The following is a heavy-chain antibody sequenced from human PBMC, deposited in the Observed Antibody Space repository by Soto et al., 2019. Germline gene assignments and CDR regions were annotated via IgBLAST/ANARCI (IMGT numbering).Heavy chain of an antibody. CDR1: GYSFTSYW. CDR3: ATSPTRSSPPPQDYYGMDV. Sequence: GESLKISCKGSGYSFTSYWIGWVRQMPGKGLEWMGIIYPGDSDTRYSPSFQGQVTISADKSISTAYLQWSSLKASDTAMYYCATSPTRSSPPPQDYYGMDVWGQGTTVTVSS. V-gene: IGHV5-51*01. CDR2: IYPGDSDT. D-gene: IGHD5-12*01. J-gene: IGHJ6*02.